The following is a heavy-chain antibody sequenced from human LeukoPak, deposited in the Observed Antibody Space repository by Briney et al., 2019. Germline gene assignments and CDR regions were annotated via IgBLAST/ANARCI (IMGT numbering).Heavy chain of an antibody. J-gene: IGHJ4*02. CDR3: ARDRLGLPVDY. CDR1: GGSISTYY. CDR2: IYYSGST. V-gene: IGHV4-59*01. D-gene: IGHD3-16*01. Sequence: SETLSLTCTVSGGSISTYYWTRIRQPPGKGLEWIGYIYYSGSTNYNPSLKSRVTMSVDTSKNQFSLKLNSVTAADTAVYYCARDRLGLPVDYWGRGTLVTVSS.